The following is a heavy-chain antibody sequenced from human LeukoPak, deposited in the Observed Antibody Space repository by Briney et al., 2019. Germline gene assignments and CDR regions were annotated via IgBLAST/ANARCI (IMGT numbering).Heavy chain of an antibody. V-gene: IGHV1-69*13. CDR1: GGTFSSYA. J-gene: IGHJ3*02. CDR3: ARCYGSGSIYDAFDI. CDR2: IIPIFGTA. Sequence: SVKVPCKASGGTFSSYAISWVRQAPGQGLEWMGGIIPIFGTANYAQKFQGRVTITADESTSTAYMELSSPRSEDTAVYYCARCYGSGSIYDAFDIWGQGTMVTVSS. D-gene: IGHD3-10*01.